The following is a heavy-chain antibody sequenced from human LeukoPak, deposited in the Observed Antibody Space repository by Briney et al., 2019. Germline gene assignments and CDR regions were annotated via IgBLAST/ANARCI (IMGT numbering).Heavy chain of an antibody. D-gene: IGHD3-10*01. Sequence: SETLSLTCTVSGDSISNYYWSWIRQPPGKGLEWIGHIFYTGSTTYNPSLKSRVTISVDKSKNQFSLKLSSVTTADTAVYYCARAGAWQIDPWGQGTLVTVSS. CDR1: GDSISNYY. V-gene: IGHV4-59*01. J-gene: IGHJ5*02. CDR3: ARAGAWQIDP. CDR2: IFYTGST.